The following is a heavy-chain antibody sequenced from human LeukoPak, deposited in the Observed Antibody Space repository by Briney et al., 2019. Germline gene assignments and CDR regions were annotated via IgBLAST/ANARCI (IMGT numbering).Heavy chain of an antibody. V-gene: IGHV4-30-2*01. J-gene: IGHJ5*02. CDR1: GGSISSGGYS. Sequence: SQTLSLTCAVSGGSISSGGYSWSWIRQPPGTGLEWIGYIYHSGSTYYNPSLKSRVTISVDRSKNQFSLKLSSVTAADTAVYYCARVCDGLGTGPYNWFDPWGQGTLVTVSS. D-gene: IGHD5-24*01. CDR3: ARVCDGLGTGPYNWFDP. CDR2: IYHSGST.